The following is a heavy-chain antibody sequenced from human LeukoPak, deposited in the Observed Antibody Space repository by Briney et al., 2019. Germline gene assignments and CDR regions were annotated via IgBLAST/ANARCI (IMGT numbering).Heavy chain of an antibody. CDR2: ISPDGNLE. J-gene: IGHJ4*02. CDR3: AKINNYDDY. D-gene: IGHD3-22*01. CDR1: GFTFNIFG. V-gene: IGHV3-30*18. Sequence: GRSLGLPCAASGFTFNIFGMHWVRQAPGKGLEWVAAISPDGNLEYYTESVKGRFTVSRDNSNNMIYLQMNSLRGEDSAVYYCAKINNYDDYWGQGTLVTVSS.